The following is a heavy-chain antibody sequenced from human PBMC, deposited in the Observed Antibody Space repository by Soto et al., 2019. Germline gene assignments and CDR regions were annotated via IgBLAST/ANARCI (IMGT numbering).Heavy chain of an antibody. CDR1: GFTFSSYA. J-gene: IGHJ6*03. V-gene: IGHV3-23*01. CDR3: AKGYVFGSVYPPYSYMAF. CDR2: ISGSGGST. D-gene: IGHD3-3*01. Sequence: GGSLRLSCAASGFTFSSYAMSWVRQAPGKGLEWVSAISGSGGSTYYADSVKGRFTISRDNSKNTLYLQMNSLRAEDTAVYYCAKGYVFGSVYPPYSYMAFWGKGTTVPVSS.